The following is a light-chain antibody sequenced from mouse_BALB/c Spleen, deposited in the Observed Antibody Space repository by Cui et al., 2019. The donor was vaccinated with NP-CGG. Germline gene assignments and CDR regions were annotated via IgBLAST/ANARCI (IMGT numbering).Light chain of an antibody. CDR2: GTN. CDR1: TGAVTTSNY. CDR3: ALWYSNHWV. Sequence: QTVVTQECAHTTSPGKTVTLTCRSSTGAVTTSNYANWVQENPDHLFTGLIGGTNNRVPGVPARFSGSLIGDKAALTITGAQTEDEAIYFCALWYSNHWVFGGGTKLTVL. V-gene: IGLV1*01. J-gene: IGLJ1*01.